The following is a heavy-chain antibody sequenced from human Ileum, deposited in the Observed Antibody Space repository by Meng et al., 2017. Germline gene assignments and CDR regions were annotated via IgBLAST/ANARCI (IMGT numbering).Heavy chain of an antibody. Sequence: VQLQESGPGVVKPSGTLSLTCAVSGGSSSGGTWWSWVRQPPGKGLQWIGQFHPGSGAAYNPSLETRVTISVDTSKNQFSLELTSVTAADTAVYYCAKNGAYCLESWGQGTLVTVSS. CDR1: GGSSSGGTW. V-gene: IGHV4-4*02. D-gene: IGHD2-21*01. CDR2: FHPGSGA. J-gene: IGHJ4*02. CDR3: AKNGAYCLES.